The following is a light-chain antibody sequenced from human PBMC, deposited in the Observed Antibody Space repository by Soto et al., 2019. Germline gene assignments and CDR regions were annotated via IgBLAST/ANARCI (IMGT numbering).Light chain of an antibody. V-gene: IGKV3-20*01. CDR3: QQSYSVPLT. J-gene: IGKJ4*01. CDR2: GAS. CDR1: QSISSSY. Sequence: EIVLTQSPGTLSLSPGERATLSFRASQSISSSYLAWYQQKPGQAPRLLIYGASRRATGIPDRFSGRESGTDFTLTISGLQTEDFATYFCQQSYSVPLTFGGGTKVDIK.